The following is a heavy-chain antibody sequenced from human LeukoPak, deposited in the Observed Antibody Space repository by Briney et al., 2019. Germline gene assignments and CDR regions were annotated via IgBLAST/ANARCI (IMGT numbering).Heavy chain of an antibody. CDR3: AGGIRYGSGNPPGDI. J-gene: IGHJ3*02. V-gene: IGHV4-34*01. CDR1: GGSFSGYY. D-gene: IGHD3-10*01. Sequence: KPSETLSLTCAVYGGSFSGYYWSWVRQPPGKGLEWIGEINHSGSTNYNPSLKGRVTISVDTSKNQFSLKLTSVTAADPAVYYCAGGIRYGSGNPPGDIWGQGTMVTVSS. CDR2: INHSGST.